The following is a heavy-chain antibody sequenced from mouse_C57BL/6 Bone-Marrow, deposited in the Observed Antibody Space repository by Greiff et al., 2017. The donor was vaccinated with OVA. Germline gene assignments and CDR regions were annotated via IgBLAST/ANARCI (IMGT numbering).Heavy chain of an antibody. CDR3: TTDYYGYFDV. V-gene: IGHV14-4*01. J-gene: IGHJ1*03. CDR2: IDPEKGDT. Sequence: VQLKQSGAELVRPGASVKLSCTASGFNIKDDYMHWVKQRPEQGLEWIGWIDPEKGDTEYASKFQGKATITADTSSNTAYLQLSSLTAEDSAVYYCTTDYYGYFDVWGTGTAVTVSS. CDR1: GFNIKDDY. D-gene: IGHD2-4*01.